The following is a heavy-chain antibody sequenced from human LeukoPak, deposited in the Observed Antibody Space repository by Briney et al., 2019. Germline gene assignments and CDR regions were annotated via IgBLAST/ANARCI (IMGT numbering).Heavy chain of an antibody. CDR3: ARNNGMDV. J-gene: IGHJ6*02. V-gene: IGHV3-7*03. CDR1: GFALSSHW. CDR2: VNRDGSET. Sequence: GGSLRLSCAASGFALSSHWMTWVRQVPGRGPEWVANVNRDGSETYYLDSVKGRFTISKDNAKNSLYLQMNSLRAEDTALCHCARNNGMDVCGQGTTVIVSS.